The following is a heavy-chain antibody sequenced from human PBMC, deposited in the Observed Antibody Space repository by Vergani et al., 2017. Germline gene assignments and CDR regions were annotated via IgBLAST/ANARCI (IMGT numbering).Heavy chain of an antibody. Sequence: QVQLVQSGAEVKKPGSSVKVSCKASGGTFSSYAISWVRQAPGQGLEWMGGIIPIFGTANYAQKFQGRVTITADESTSTAYMELSSLRSEDTAVYYCARDRSPSAYDFWSGFNLRGHDYWGQGTLVTVSS. CDR1: GGTFSSYA. CDR3: ARDRSPSAYDFWSGFNLRGHDY. V-gene: IGHV1-69*01. D-gene: IGHD3-3*01. CDR2: IIPIFGTA. J-gene: IGHJ4*02.